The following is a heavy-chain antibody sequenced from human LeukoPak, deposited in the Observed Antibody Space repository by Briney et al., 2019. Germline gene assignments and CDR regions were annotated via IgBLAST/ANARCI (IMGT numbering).Heavy chain of an antibody. V-gene: IGHV3-23*01. J-gene: IGHJ3*01. CDR3: AKARIAAAGTGAFDV. CDR2: ISGNGDDT. CDR1: GFTFNSYA. Sequence: GGSLRLSCTVSGFTFNSYAMSWVRQAPGKGLEWVSSISGNGDDTYHADSVKGRFTVSRDNSKSTLYLQMNSLRAEDTAVYYCAKARIAAAGTGAFDVWGQGTMVTVSS. D-gene: IGHD6-13*01.